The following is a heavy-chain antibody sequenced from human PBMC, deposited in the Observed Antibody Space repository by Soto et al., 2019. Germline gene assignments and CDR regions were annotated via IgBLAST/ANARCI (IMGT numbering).Heavy chain of an antibody. D-gene: IGHD2-15*01. Sequence: GGSLRLSCAASGFTFSSYGMHWVRQAPGKGLEWVAVIWYDGSNKYYADSVKGRFTISRDNSKNTLYLQMNSLRAEDTAVYYCARGLDDYSSPWLDAFDIWGQGTMVTVSS. V-gene: IGHV3-33*01. J-gene: IGHJ3*02. CDR2: IWYDGSNK. CDR3: ARGLDDYSSPWLDAFDI. CDR1: GFTFSSYG.